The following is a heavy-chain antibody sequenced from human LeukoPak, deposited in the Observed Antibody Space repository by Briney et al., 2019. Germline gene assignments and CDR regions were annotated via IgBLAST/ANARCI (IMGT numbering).Heavy chain of an antibody. Sequence: SETLSLTCAVSGYSISSGYYWSWIRQPPGKGLEWIGYIYYSGSTYYNPSLKSRVTISVDTSKNQFSLKLSSVTAADTAVYYCARVLSGTGYYSFAGGEKQFDYWGQGTLVTVSS. CDR2: IYYSGST. J-gene: IGHJ4*02. CDR3: ARVLSGTGYYSFAGGEKQFDY. V-gene: IGHV4-30-4*08. D-gene: IGHD3/OR15-3a*01. CDR1: GYSISSGYY.